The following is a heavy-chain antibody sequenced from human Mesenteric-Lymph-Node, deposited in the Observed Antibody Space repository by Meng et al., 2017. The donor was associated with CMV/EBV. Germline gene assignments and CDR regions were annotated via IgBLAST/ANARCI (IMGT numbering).Heavy chain of an antibody. V-gene: IGHV3-30*02. J-gene: IGHJ6*02. CDR2: IRYDGNKE. D-gene: IGHD2-21*01. Sequence: GGSLRLSCEASGFTLSSYAMFWVRQAQGKGLEWVAHIRYDGNKEYYGESVKGRFTISRDNSKNTLYLQMNSLRAEDTAAYYCAKDVRNELLSSYGMDVWGQGTTVTVSS. CDR3: AKDVRNELLSSYGMDV. CDR1: GFTLSSYA.